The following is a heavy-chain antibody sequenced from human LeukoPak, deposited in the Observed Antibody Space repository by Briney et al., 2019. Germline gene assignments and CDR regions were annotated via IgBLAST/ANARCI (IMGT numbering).Heavy chain of an antibody. CDR3: NWMNTETTIGF. J-gene: IGHJ4*02. V-gene: IGHV3-15*01. D-gene: IGHD4-17*01. CDR1: GFIFTDAW. CDR2: IKSKGGGGTT. Sequence: GGSLRLSCVASGFIFTDAWMSWVRQAPGKGLEWVGRIKSKGGGGTTDYAAPVKGRFTISRDDSKNTVYLQMSSLKTEDTAMYWCNWMNTETTIGFWGQGTLVTVSS.